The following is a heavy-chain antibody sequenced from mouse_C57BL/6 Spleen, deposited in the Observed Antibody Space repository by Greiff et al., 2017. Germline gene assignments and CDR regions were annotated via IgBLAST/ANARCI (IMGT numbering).Heavy chain of an antibody. V-gene: IGHV5-17*01. CDR2: ISSGSSTI. CDR1: GFTFSDYG. Sequence: EVKLMESGGGLVKPGGSLKLSCAASGFTFSDYGMHWVRQAPEKGLEWVAYISSGSSTIYYADTVKGRFTISRDNAKNTLFLQMTSLRSEDTAMXYCARRRSYYYRSSDYAMDYWGQGTSVTVSS. J-gene: IGHJ4*01. CDR3: ARRRSYYYRSSDYAMDY. D-gene: IGHD1-1*01.